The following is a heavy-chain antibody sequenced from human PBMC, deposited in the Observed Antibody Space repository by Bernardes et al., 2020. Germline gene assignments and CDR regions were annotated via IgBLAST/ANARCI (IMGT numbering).Heavy chain of an antibody. CDR3: ARGFQGGLDV. D-gene: IGHD3-3*01. V-gene: IGHV3-74*01. CDR1: RFTFSNYW. Sequence: GGSLRLSCAASRFTFSNYWMHWVRQAPGKGLVWVSRINTDGSSTIYADSVKGRFTISRDNAKNTLYLQMNSLRVEDTAVYYCARGFQGGLDVWGQRTTVTVSS. J-gene: IGHJ6*02. CDR2: INTDGSST.